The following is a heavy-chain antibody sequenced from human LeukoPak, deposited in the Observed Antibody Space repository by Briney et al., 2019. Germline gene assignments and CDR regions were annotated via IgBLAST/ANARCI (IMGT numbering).Heavy chain of an antibody. CDR3: AKVAAGDYDSSGYGPFDY. Sequence: PGRSLRLSCAASGFTFSSYGMHWVRQAPGKGLEWVAVISYDGSNKYYADSVKGRFTISRDNSKNTLYLQMNSLRAEDTAVYYCAKVAAGDYDSSGYGPFDYWGQGTLVTVSS. CDR1: GFTFSSYG. J-gene: IGHJ4*02. V-gene: IGHV3-30*18. CDR2: ISYDGSNK. D-gene: IGHD3-22*01.